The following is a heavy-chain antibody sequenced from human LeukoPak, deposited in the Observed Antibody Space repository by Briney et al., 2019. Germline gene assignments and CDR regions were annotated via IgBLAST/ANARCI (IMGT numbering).Heavy chain of an antibody. CDR3: ARDLTGYYPTFAFDI. CDR1: GFTFTSYS. D-gene: IGHD3-9*01. CDR2: ISSSSSYI. J-gene: IGHJ3*02. Sequence: GGSLRLSCAASGFTFTSYSMNWVRQAPGKGLEWVSSISSSSSYIYYADSVKGRFTISSDNAKNSLYLQMNSLRAEDTAVYYCARDLTGYYPTFAFDIWGQGTMVTVSS. V-gene: IGHV3-21*01.